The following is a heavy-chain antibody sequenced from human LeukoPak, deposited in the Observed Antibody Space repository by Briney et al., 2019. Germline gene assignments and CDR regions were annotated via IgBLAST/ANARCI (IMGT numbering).Heavy chain of an antibody. Sequence: GGSLRLSCAASGFTFSNAWMNWVRQAPGKGLEWVGRIKCKTGGGTTDYAAPVKGRFTISRDDSKNTLYLQMNSLKTEDTAIYYCTTDQYSGTMTFDHWGQGTLVTVSS. CDR3: TTDQYSGTMTFDH. J-gene: IGHJ4*02. D-gene: IGHD3-22*01. CDR2: IKCKTGGGTT. V-gene: IGHV3-15*01. CDR1: GFTFSNAW.